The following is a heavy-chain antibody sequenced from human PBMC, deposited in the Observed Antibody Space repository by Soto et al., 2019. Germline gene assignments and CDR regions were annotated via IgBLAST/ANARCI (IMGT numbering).Heavy chain of an antibody. J-gene: IGHJ4*02. CDR1: GYTFTGYY. CDR2: INPNSGGT. V-gene: IGHV1-2*04. CDR3: ARSHYYGSGSGYDY. D-gene: IGHD3-10*01. Sequence: GASVKVSCKASGYTFTGYYMHWVRQAPGQGLEWMGWINPNSGGTNYAQKFQGWVTMTRDTSISTAYMELSRLRSDDTAVYYCARSHYYGSGSGYDYWGQGTLVTVSS.